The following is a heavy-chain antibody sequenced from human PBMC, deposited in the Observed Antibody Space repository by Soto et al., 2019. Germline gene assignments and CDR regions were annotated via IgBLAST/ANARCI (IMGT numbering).Heavy chain of an antibody. CDR3: ARVDGGSFDY. Sequence: SETLSLTCAVSGGSISSGGYSWSWIRQPPGKGLEWIGYMYHSGSTYYNPSLKSRVTISIDRSKNQFSLKLSSVTAEDTAVYYCARVDGGSFDYWGQGTLVTVSS. D-gene: IGHD4-17*01. CDR1: GGSISSGGYS. J-gene: IGHJ4*02. CDR2: MYHSGST. V-gene: IGHV4-30-2*01.